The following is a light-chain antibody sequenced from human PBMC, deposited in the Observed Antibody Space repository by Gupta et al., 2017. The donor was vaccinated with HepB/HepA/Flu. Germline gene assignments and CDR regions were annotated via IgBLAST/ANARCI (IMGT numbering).Light chain of an antibody. CDR1: SSNIGAGYD. CDR2: GNS. J-gene: IGLJ2*01. CDR3: KSYDSSLSGSV. Sequence: QSVLTQPPSVSGAPGQRVTISCTGSSSNIGAGYDVHWYQQLPGTPPKLLIYGNSNRPSGVPDRFSGSKSGTSASLAITGLQAEDEADYYCKSYDSSLSGSVFGGGTKLTVL. V-gene: IGLV1-40*01.